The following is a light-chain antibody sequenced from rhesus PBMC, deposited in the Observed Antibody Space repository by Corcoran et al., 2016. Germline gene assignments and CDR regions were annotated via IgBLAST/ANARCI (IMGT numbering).Light chain of an antibody. CDR3: QQHNSYPLT. CDR1: QAIRNY. Sequence: DIQMTQSPSSLSASVGHTVTITCRTSQAIRNYLSWYQQKPGKAPKPLVYYASKLESGVPSRFSGSGSGTDFTLTISSLQPGDLATYYCQQHNSYPLTFGGGTKVELK. V-gene: IGKV1S14*01. J-gene: IGKJ4*01. CDR2: YAS.